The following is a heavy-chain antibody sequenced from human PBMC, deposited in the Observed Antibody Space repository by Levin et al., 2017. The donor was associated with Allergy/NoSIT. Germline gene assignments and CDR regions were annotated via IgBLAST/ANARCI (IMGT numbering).Heavy chain of an antibody. CDR3: ARRGVKYQLLYAPNWFDP. Sequence: ASVKVSCKASGYTFTSYDINWVRQATGQGLEWMGWMNPNSGNTGYAQKFQGRVTMTRNTSISTAYMELSSLRSEDTAVYYCARRGVKYQLLYAPNWFDPWGQGTLVTVSS. J-gene: IGHJ5*02. D-gene: IGHD2-2*02. CDR1: GYTFTSYD. V-gene: IGHV1-8*01. CDR2: MNPNSGNT.